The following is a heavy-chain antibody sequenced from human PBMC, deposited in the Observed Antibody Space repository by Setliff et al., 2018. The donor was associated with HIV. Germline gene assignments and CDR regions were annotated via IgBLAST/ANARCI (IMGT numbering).Heavy chain of an antibody. Sequence: SETLSLTCSVSGDSISSGNYLGSWIRQPAGKAPEWIGRISVSGTTDYNPSLEGRFTVSRDNTKNTLYLHMNGLGPEDTAVYYCARMGRRGWFIDYWGQGTLVTVSS. J-gene: IGHJ4*02. CDR1: GDSISSGNYL. D-gene: IGHD6-19*01. V-gene: IGHV4-61*10. CDR3: ARMGRRGWFIDY. CDR2: ISVSGTT.